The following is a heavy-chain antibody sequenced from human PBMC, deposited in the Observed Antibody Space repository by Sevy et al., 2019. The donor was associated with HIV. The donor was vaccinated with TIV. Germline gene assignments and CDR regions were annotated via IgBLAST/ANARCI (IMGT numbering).Heavy chain of an antibody. J-gene: IGHJ4*02. V-gene: IGHV3-7*01. CDR2: IRPDGSDK. D-gene: IGHD1-26*01. Sequence: GSLRLSCAASGFTFSPYWMTWVRQAPGKGLEWVANIRPDGSDKYYVDSVKGRFTISRDNAKNSLYLQMNSLRADDTAMYYCARGVGLDYWGQGALVTVSS. CDR3: ARGVGLDY. CDR1: GFTFSPYW.